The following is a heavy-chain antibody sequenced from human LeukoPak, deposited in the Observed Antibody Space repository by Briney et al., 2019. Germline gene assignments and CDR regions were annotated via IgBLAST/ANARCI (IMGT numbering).Heavy chain of an antibody. CDR2: INHSGST. Sequence: SSETLSLTCAVYGGSFSGYYWSWIRQPPGKGLEWIGEINHSGSTNYNPSLKSRVTISVDTSKNQFSLKLSSVTAADTAVYYCARDLGRTGYIDYWGQGTLVTVSS. D-gene: IGHD3/OR15-3a*01. CDR3: ARDLGRTGYIDY. CDR1: GGSFSGYY. J-gene: IGHJ4*02. V-gene: IGHV4-34*01.